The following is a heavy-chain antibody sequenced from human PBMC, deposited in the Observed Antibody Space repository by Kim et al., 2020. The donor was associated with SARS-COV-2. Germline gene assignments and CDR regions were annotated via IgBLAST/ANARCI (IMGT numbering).Heavy chain of an antibody. Sequence: SETLSLTCSVSGPSITTFSWAWIRQSARKGPEWIGHIYTTGTTTYNPSLTRRLTISRATSKTQFPLTLTSVTAAATAMSYCLRSMRMIGVPRYWFDPWG. CDR3: LRSMRMIGVPRYWFDP. D-gene: IGHD2-21*01. CDR2: IYTTGTT. V-gene: IGHV4-4*07. J-gene: IGHJ5*02. CDR1: GPSITTFS.